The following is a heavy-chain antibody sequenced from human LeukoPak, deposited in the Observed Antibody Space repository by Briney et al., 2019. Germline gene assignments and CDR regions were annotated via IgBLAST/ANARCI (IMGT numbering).Heavy chain of an antibody. CDR1: GGSISSYY. V-gene: IGHV4-59*01. CDR2: IYYSGST. Sequence: PSETLSLTCTVSGGSISSYYWSWIRQPPGKGLEWIGHIYYSGSTNYNPSLKSRVTISLDTSKNQFSLKLSSVTAADTAVYYCAKTPTGTYYFDYWGQGTLVTVSS. J-gene: IGHJ4*02. D-gene: IGHD1-1*01. CDR3: AKTPTGTYYFDY.